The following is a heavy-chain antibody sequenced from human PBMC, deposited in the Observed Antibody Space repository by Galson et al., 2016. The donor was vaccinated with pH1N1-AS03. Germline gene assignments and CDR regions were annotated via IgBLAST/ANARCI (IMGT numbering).Heavy chain of an antibody. CDR3: ARVVVEWLVNQEVHGFDS. V-gene: IGHV4-61*09. CDR1: DGSISSNVYY. Sequence: TLSLTCTVSDGSISSNVYYWSWIRQAAGKGLERIGYISSTGNTIYKSSLKSRVAISIDTSKSQFSLNLASVTAADTAVYYCARVVVEWLVNQEVHGFDSWGQGTLVTVSS. D-gene: IGHD6-19*01. CDR2: ISSTGNT. J-gene: IGHJ4*02.